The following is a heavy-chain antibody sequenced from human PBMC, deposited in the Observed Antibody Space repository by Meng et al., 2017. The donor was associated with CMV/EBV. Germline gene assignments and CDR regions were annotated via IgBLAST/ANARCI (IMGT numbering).Heavy chain of an antibody. CDR2: IYYSGST. J-gene: IGHJ6*02. CDR3: ASGGWSGYFPPYYYYYGMDV. V-gene: IGHV4-59*01. D-gene: IGHD3-3*01. CDR1: GGSISSYY. Sequence: SETLSLTCTVSGGSISSYYWSWIRQPPGKGLEWIGYIYYSGSTNYNPSLKSRVTISVDTSKNQFSLKLSSVTPADTAVYYCASGGWSGYFPPYYYYYGMDVWGQGTTVTVSS.